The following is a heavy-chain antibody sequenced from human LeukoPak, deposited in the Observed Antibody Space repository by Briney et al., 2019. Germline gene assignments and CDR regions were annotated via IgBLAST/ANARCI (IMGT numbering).Heavy chain of an antibody. J-gene: IGHJ4*02. CDR2: IYHSGST. CDR1: DYSISSGYY. Sequence: SETLSLTCTVSDYSISSGYYWGWIRQPPGKGLECIGSIYHSGSTYYNPSLKSRVTISVDTSKNQFSLKLSSVTAADTAVYYCVRDRSTTVTTGAFDYWGQGTLVTVSS. CDR3: VRDRSTTVTTGAFDY. D-gene: IGHD4-17*01. V-gene: IGHV4-38-2*02.